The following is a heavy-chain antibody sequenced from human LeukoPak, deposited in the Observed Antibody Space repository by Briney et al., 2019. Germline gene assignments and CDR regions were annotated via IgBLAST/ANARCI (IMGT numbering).Heavy chain of an antibody. CDR3: ARSAGYSYGSDLDY. CDR1: GDSVSSNSVT. J-gene: IGHJ4*02. CDR2: TYYRSKWYN. Sequence: SQTLSLTCAISGDSVSSNSVTWNWIRQSPSRGLEWLGRTYYRSKWYNDYAVSVKSRITINPDTSKNQFSLQLNSVTPEDTAVYYCARSAGYSYGSDLDYWGQGTLVTVSS. V-gene: IGHV6-1*01. D-gene: IGHD5-18*01.